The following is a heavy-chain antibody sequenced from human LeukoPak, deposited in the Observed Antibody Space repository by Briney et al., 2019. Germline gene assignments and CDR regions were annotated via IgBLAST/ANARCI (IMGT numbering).Heavy chain of an antibody. D-gene: IGHD3-3*01. V-gene: IGHV3-30-3*01. J-gene: IGHJ6*02. Sequence: GGSLRLSCAASGFTFSIYAMHWVRQAPGKGLEWVAVISYDGSNKYYADSVKGRFTISRDNSKNTLYLQMNSLRAEDTAVYYCARDLKEDFWSGYFYYYGMDVWGQGTTVTVSS. CDR2: ISYDGSNK. CDR3: ARDLKEDFWSGYFYYYGMDV. CDR1: GFTFSIYA.